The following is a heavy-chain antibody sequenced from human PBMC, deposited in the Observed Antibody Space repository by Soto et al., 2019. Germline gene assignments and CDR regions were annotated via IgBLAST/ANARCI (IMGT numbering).Heavy chain of an antibody. CDR1: GFTFSSYG. CDR3: ARDDVAAAGTGDY. CDR2: IWYDGSNK. D-gene: IGHD6-13*01. J-gene: IGHJ4*02. V-gene: IGHV3-33*01. Sequence: QVQLVESGGGVVQPGRSLRLSCAASGFTFSSYGMHWVRQAPGKGLEWVAVIWYDGSNKYYADSVKGRFTISRDNSKNTLYLQMNSLRAEDTAVYYCARDDVAAAGTGDYWGQGTLVTVSS.